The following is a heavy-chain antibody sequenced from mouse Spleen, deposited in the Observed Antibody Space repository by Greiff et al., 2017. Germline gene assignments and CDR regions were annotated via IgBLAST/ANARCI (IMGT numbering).Heavy chain of an antibody. CDR3: ARDKDDYGGNAMDY. CDR1: GFTFSDFY. D-gene: IGHD2-4*01. CDR2: SRNKANDYTT. J-gene: IGHJ4*01. Sequence: EVQVVESGGGLVQSGRSLRLSCATSGFTFSDFYMEWVRQAPGKGLEWIAASRNKANDYTTEYSASVKGRFIVSRDTSQSILYLQMNALRAEDTAIYYCARDKDDYGGNAMDYWGQGTSVTVSS. V-gene: IGHV7-1*01.